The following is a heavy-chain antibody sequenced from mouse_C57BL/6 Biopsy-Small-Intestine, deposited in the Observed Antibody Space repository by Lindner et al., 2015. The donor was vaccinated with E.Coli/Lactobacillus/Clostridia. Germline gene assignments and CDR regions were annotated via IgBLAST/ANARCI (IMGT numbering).Heavy chain of an antibody. CDR2: IYPRDDTT. CDR1: GYTFTSYD. Sequence: VQLQESGPEVVKPGASVKLSCKASGYTFTSYDINWVKQRPGQGLEWIGWIYPRDDTTNHNEKFKDQATLTVDTSSNTAFMELHRLTSEDSAVYFCARGAYWGQGTLVTVSA. CDR3: ARGAY. V-gene: IGHV1-85*01. J-gene: IGHJ3*01.